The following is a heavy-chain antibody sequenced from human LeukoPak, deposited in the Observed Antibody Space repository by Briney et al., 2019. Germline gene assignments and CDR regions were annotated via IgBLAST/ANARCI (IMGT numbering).Heavy chain of an antibody. Sequence: GASVKVSCKASGYTFTGYYMHWVRQAPGQGLEWMGWINPNSGGTNYAQKFQGWVTMTRDTSISTAYMELSRLRSDDTAVYYCARDGRGYYDFLTGYYHFDYWGQGTLVTVSS. D-gene: IGHD3-9*01. CDR2: INPNSGGT. CDR1: GYTFTGYY. V-gene: IGHV1-2*04. CDR3: ARDGRGYYDFLTGYYHFDY. J-gene: IGHJ4*02.